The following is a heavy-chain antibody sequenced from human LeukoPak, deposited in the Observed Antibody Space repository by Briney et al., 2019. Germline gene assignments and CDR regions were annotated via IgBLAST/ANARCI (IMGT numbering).Heavy chain of an antibody. D-gene: IGHD3-9*01. J-gene: IGHJ4*02. Sequence: GGSLRLSCSASGFTLSNYWIHWVRQAPGKGLVWVSRINTDGSSTNYADSVRGRFTVSRDNAKNTPYLQMNSLRVEDTAVYYCAREGELEDVLRYFDRHDYWGQGTLVTVSS. CDR2: INTDGSST. CDR1: GFTLSNYW. CDR3: AREGELEDVLRYFDRHDY. V-gene: IGHV3-74*01.